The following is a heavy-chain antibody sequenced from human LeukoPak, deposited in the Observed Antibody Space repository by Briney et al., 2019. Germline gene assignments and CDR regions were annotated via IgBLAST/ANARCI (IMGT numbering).Heavy chain of an antibody. CDR3: AGGVIATGGNDFDY. D-gene: IGHD6-13*01. V-gene: IGHV4-4*07. CDR2: IYTSGRT. Sequence: PSETLSLTCTVSGGSLSSYYWSWIGQPAGKGLEGIGRIYTSGRTNYNPSLTSRVTMSVDTSKKQLSLKWISVAAADTTGYYFAGGVIATGGNDFDYWGQGTLVTVSS. J-gene: IGHJ4*02. CDR1: GGSLSSYY.